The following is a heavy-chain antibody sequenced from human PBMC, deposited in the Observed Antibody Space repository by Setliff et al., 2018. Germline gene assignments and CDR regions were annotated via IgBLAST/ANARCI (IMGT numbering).Heavy chain of an antibody. J-gene: IGHJ5*02. Sequence: PGESLKISCKGSGYSFTSYWIGWVRQMPGKGLVWMGIIYPGDSDTRYSPSFQGQVTISADKSISTAYLQWSSLKASDTAMYYCARHSDYGGNLYNWFDPWGQGTRVTVSS. CDR1: GYSFTSYW. CDR3: ARHSDYGGNLYNWFDP. D-gene: IGHD4-17*01. V-gene: IGHV5-51*01. CDR2: IYPGDSDT.